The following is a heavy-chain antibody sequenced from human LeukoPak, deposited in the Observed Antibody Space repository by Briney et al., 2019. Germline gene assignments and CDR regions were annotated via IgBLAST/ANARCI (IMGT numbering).Heavy chain of an antibody. CDR1: GYRFTSYW. CDR2: IYPGDSHT. Sequence: GESLKISCQGSGYRFTSYWIGWVRRMPGKGLGGMGIIYPGDSHTIYSPSFQGQVTISADKSISTAYLQWSSLKASDTAMYYCARQDRGWYYFDSWGQGTLVTVSS. CDR3: ARQDRGWYYFDS. J-gene: IGHJ4*02. D-gene: IGHD6-19*01. V-gene: IGHV5-51*01.